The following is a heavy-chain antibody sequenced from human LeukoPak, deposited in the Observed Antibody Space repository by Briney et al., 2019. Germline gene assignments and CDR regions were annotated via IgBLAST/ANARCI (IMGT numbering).Heavy chain of an antibody. CDR2: IIPILGIA. V-gene: IGHV1-69*04. Sequence: GSSVKVSCKASGGTFSSYAISWVRQVPGQGLEWMGRIIPILGIANYAQKFQGRVTITADKSTSTAYMELSSLRSEDTAVYYCARAEYSGSRRDAFDYWGQGTLVTVSS. D-gene: IGHD1-26*01. CDR3: ARAEYSGSRRDAFDY. CDR1: GGTFSSYA. J-gene: IGHJ4*02.